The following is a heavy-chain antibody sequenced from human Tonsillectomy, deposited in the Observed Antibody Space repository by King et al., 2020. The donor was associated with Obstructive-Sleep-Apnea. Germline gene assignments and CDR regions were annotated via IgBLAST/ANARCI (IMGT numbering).Heavy chain of an antibody. J-gene: IGHJ4*02. D-gene: IGHD1-1*01. V-gene: IGHV1-2*02. Sequence: QGQLVQSGAEVKKPGASVKVSCKASGYSFTHYCLHWVRQAPGQGLEWMGWINPNSGGTNFAQKFQGRVTMTRDTSISTAYMELSGLRYDDTAVYYCATGWNPDYWGQGTLVTVSS. CDR3: ATGWNPDY. CDR2: INPNSGGT. CDR1: GYSFTHYC.